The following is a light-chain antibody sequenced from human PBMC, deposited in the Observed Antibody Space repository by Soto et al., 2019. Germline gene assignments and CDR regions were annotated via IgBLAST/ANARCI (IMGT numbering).Light chain of an antibody. J-gene: IGLJ1*01. V-gene: IGLV2-14*01. CDR3: SSYTSSSTIV. CDR1: IRDVGGYNF. CDR2: EVS. Sequence: QSVLTQPASVSGSPGQSITISCTGTIRDVGGYNFVSWYQQHPGKAPKLMIFEVSNRPSGVSIRFSGSKSDNTASLTISGLQAEDEADYYCSSYTSSSTIVFGTGTKVTVL.